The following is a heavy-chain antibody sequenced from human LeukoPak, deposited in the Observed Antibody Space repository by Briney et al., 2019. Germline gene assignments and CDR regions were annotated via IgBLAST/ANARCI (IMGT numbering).Heavy chain of an antibody. D-gene: IGHD3-3*01. J-gene: IGHJ5*02. CDR3: ARDKEARYDFWSGPPLNWFDP. CDR2: ISAYNGNT. Sequence: GASVTVSCKASGYTFTSYGISWVRQAPGQGLEWMGWISAYNGNTNYAQKLQGRVTMTTDTSTSTAYMELRSLRSDDTAVYYCARDKEARYDFWSGPPLNWFDPWGQGTLVTVSS. CDR1: GYTFTSYG. V-gene: IGHV1-18*01.